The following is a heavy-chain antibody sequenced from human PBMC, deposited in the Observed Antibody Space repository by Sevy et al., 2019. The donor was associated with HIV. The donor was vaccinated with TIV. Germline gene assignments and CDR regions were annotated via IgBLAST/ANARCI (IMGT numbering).Heavy chain of an antibody. CDR3: VRDSPYTSDDHWYFGIDV. V-gene: IGHV3-11*01. CDR1: GITFSDHY. D-gene: IGHD3-22*01. CDR2: ITNSGTTK. J-gene: IGHJ6*02. Sequence: GGSLRLSCAASGITFSDHYMSWIRQAPGKGLEWVAYITNSGTTKYYADSVKGRSTISRDNARNSLYLQMNSLTADDAAVYYCVRDSPYTSDDHWYFGIDVWGQGTTVTVSS.